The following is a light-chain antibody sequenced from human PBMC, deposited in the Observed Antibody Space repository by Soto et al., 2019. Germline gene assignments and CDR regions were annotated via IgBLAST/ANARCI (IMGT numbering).Light chain of an antibody. CDR3: CSYTTSNTRV. CDR1: SSDIGAYNY. J-gene: IGLJ1*01. V-gene: IGLV2-14*03. CDR2: DVS. Sequence: SSLTQPSSVSGSPGQSITFSCPGTSSDIGAYNYVSWYQHHPGRAHKLMIFDVSIRPSGVSNRFSGSKSGNTASLTISGLQAEDEADYYCCSYTTSNTRVFGTGTKVTVL.